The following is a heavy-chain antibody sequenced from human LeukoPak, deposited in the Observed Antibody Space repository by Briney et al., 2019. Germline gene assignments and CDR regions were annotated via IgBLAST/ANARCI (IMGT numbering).Heavy chain of an antibody. J-gene: IGHJ4*02. CDR1: GFTFSSYA. Sequence: PGGSLRLSCAASGFTFSSYAMSWVRQAPGKGLEWVSSISSSSSYIYYADSVKGRFTISRDNAKNSLYLQMNSLRAEDTAVYYCARDSHDSSGFDYWGQGTLVTVSS. CDR2: ISSSSSYI. D-gene: IGHD3-22*01. V-gene: IGHV3-21*01. CDR3: ARDSHDSSGFDY.